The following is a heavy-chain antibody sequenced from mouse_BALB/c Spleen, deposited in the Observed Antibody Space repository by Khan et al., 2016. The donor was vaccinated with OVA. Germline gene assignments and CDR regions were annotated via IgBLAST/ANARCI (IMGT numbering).Heavy chain of an antibody. D-gene: IGHD2-4*01. J-gene: IGHJ3*01. V-gene: IGHV2-2*02. Sequence: QVQLKQSGPGLVQPSQSLSITCTVSGFSLSNYSVHWVRQSPGKGLEWLGVIWSAGSTDYNAAFISSLTISKDNSRSQVFFKMNSLQPNDTAIYYCARRGYDYGRGALFAYWGQGTLVTVSA. CDR3: ARRGYDYGRGALFAY. CDR1: GFSLSNYS. CDR2: IWSAGST.